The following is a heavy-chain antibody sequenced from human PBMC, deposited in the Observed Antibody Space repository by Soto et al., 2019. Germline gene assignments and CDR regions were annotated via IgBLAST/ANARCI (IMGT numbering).Heavy chain of an antibody. CDR1: VDSIRIYS. D-gene: IGHD2-2*01. J-gene: IGHJ6*01. CDR2: IYYSGST. Sequence: SETMSLPCTFSVDSIRIYSLSWIRQPPRRGLDCIGYIYYSGSTNYNPALKSRVTISVDTSKNQFSLKLSSVTAADTAVYYCARSPLAYCSSPTCYTYHYGLEVWGQVPTVIVPS. V-gene: IGHV4-59*01. CDR3: ARSPLAYCSSPTCYTYHYGLEV.